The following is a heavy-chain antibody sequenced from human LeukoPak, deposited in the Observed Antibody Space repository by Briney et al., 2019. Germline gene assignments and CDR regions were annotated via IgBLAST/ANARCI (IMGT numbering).Heavy chain of an antibody. J-gene: IGHJ4*02. V-gene: IGHV1-18*01. D-gene: IGHD5-12*01. CDR3: AREVATIGPFDY. CDR2: ISAYNGNT. Sequence: ASVKVSCKASGYTFTSYDISWVRQAPGQGLEWMGWISAYNGNTNYAQKLQGRVTMTTDTSTSTAYMELRSLRSDDTAVYYCAREVATIGPFDYWGQGTLVTVSS. CDR1: GYTFTSYD.